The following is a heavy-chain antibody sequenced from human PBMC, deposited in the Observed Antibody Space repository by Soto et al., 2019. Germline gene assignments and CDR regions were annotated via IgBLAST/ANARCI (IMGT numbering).Heavy chain of an antibody. CDR1: GFTFSDHH. CDR3: ARRLNGAPPADGGY. Sequence: EVQLVESGGGLVQPGGSLRLSCAASGFTFSDHHMDWVRQAPGKGLEWVGRIRNKANSYTTDYVGSVKARFTISRDDSKNSPSLQMNSPQTEDTAVYYCARRLNGAPPADGGYWGQGNLVTVSS. V-gene: IGHV3-72*01. J-gene: IGHJ1*01. D-gene: IGHD1-26*01. CDR2: IRNKANSYTT.